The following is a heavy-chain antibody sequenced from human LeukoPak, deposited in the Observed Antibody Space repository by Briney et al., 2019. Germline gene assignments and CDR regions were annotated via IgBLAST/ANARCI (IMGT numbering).Heavy chain of an antibody. V-gene: IGHV3-30*02. CDR2: IRYDGSNK. D-gene: IGHD6-19*01. CDR3: AISSGWYEPFDY. Sequence: GGSLRLSCVASGFTFSSYGMHWVRQAPGKGLEWVAFIRYDGSNKYYADSVKGRFTISRDNSKNTLYLQMNSLRAEDTAVYYCAISSGWYEPFDYWGQGTLVTVSS. CDR1: GFTFSSYG. J-gene: IGHJ4*02.